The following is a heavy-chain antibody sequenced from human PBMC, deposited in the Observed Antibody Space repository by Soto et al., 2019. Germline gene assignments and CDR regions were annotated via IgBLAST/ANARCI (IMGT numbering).Heavy chain of an antibody. CDR1: GGTFSSYT. CDR3: ARDRGIAARPGYFDY. CDR2: IIPILGIA. Sequence: QVQLVQSGAEVKKPGSSVKVSCKASGGTFSSYTISWVRQAPGQGLEWMGRIIPILGIANYAQKFQGRVTITADKSTSTAYSELSSLRSEETAVYYCARDRGIAARPGYFDYWGQGTLVTVSS. J-gene: IGHJ4*02. D-gene: IGHD6-6*01. V-gene: IGHV1-69*08.